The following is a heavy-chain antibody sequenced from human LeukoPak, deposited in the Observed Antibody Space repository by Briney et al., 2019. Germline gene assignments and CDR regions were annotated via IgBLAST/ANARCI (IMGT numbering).Heavy chain of an antibody. V-gene: IGHV3-30*14. CDR2: ISYDGSNK. CDR3: AREAYYHDSSGYYYPDY. J-gene: IGHJ4*02. Sequence: GGSLRLSCAASGFTFSSYAMHWVRQAPGKGLEWAAVISYDGSNKYYADSVKGRFTISRDSSKNTLYLQMNSLRAEDTAVYFCAREAYYHDSSGYYYPDYWGQGTLVTVSS. D-gene: IGHD3-22*01. CDR1: GFTFSSYA.